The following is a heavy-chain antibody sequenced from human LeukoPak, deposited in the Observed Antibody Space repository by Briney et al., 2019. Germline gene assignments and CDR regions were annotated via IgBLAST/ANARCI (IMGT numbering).Heavy chain of an antibody. D-gene: IGHD6-13*01. CDR3: ARRYSSSWYPFDY. J-gene: IGHJ4*02. CDR2: IYPGDSDT. Sequence: GESLKISCKGSGYSFTNYWIGWVRQMPGKGLEWMGIIYPGDSDTRYSPSFQGQVTISADKSISTAYLQWSSLKASDTAMYYCARRYSSSWYPFDYWGQGTLVTVSS. V-gene: IGHV5-51*01. CDR1: GYSFTNYW.